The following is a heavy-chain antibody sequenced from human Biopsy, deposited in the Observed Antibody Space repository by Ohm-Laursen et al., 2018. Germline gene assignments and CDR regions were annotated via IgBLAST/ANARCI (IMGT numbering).Heavy chain of an antibody. V-gene: IGHV3-30*18. CDR2: ISNDGDIK. Sequence: SLRLSCAASGFNFSIYGMHWVRQAPGKGLEWVSLISNDGDIKYSADSMEGRFTISRDNSRNTLFLQMNSLKAEDTAVYYCAKDQFPYTSGYSSVFEYWGLGTLVTVSS. J-gene: IGHJ4*02. D-gene: IGHD3-22*01. CDR3: AKDQFPYTSGYSSVFEY. CDR1: GFNFSIYG.